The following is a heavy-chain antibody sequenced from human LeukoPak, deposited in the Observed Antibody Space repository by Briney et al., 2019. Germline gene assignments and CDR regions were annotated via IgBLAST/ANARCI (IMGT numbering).Heavy chain of an antibody. V-gene: IGHV1-24*01. CDR1: GYTLTELS. CDR2: FDPEDGET. D-gene: IGHD6-19*01. Sequence: ASVKVSCKVSGYTLTELSMHWVRQAPGKGLEWMGGFDPEDGETIYAQKFQGRVTMTEDTSTDTAYMELSSLRSEDTAVYYCARELRRGRSSGWYSPLGYWGQGTLVTVSS. CDR3: ARELRRGRSSGWYSPLGY. J-gene: IGHJ4*02.